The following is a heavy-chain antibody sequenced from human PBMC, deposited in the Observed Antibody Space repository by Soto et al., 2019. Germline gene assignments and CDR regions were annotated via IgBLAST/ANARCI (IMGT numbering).Heavy chain of an antibody. CDR1: GGSVTSDEDY. Sequence: SETLSLTCTDSGGSVTSDEDYWTWIRQSPGKGLEWIGYISNSGSTGYNPSLKTRLSMSVDRSKNQFTLRLTSVTAADTAVYFCATESGSTYGYFDHWGQGTQVTVSS. CDR2: ISNSGST. CDR3: ATESGSTYGYFDH. V-gene: IGHV4-30-4*01. J-gene: IGHJ4*02. D-gene: IGHD5-18*01.